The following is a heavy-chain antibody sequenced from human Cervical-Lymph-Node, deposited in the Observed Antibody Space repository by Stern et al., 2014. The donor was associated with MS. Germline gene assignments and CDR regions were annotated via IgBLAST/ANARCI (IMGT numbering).Heavy chain of an antibody. CDR2: IIPLFGTT. CDR1: GGTFSSIE. CDR3: VRDQGGIADS. J-gene: IGHJ5*01. Sequence: QVQLGQSGAEVKKPGSSMKVSCKASGGTFSSIEISWVRQAPGQGLEWLGGIIPLFGTTNYAPKVQGRVTISADESTNTVNMELGSLGSEDTAVYYCVRDQGGIADSWGQGTLVTVSS. V-gene: IGHV1-69*01. D-gene: IGHD6-13*01.